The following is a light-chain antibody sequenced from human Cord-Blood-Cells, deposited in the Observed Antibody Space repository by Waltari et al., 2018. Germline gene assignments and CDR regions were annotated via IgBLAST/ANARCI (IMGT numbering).Light chain of an antibody. Sequence: AIQLTRSQSSLSASVGERVTITCRASQGISSALAWYQQKPGKAPKLLIFDAASLESGVPSRFSGSRSGTDFTLTISSLQPEDFATYYCHQFNSYPRTFGQGTKVEIK. V-gene: IGKV1-13*02. CDR2: DAA. CDR3: HQFNSYPRT. CDR1: QGISSA. J-gene: IGKJ1*01.